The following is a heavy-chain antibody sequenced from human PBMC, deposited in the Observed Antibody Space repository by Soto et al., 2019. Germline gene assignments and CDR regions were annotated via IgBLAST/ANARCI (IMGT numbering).Heavy chain of an antibody. J-gene: IGHJ4*02. D-gene: IGHD3-10*01. CDR1: GFNISSGGYH. V-gene: IGHV4-31*11. CDR3: ARTPSLETGSTEFDY. CDR2: IYYSGST. Sequence: PSETLSLTCAVSGFNISSGGYHWSWIRQHPGKGLEWIGYIYYSGSTYYNPSLKSRVIISVDTSKNQFSLELSSVTAADTAVYYCARTPSLETGSTEFDYWGQGTLVTVSS.